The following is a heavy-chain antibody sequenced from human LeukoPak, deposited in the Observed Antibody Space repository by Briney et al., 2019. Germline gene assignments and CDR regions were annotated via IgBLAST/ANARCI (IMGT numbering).Heavy chain of an antibody. J-gene: IGHJ4*02. CDR1: GYTFTGYY. V-gene: IGHV1-2*02. CDR2: INPKSGGT. D-gene: IGHD6-19*01. Sequence: PLASVKVSCKASGYTFTGYYIHWVRQAPGQGLEWMGWINPKSGGTSYAQKFQGRVAMTRDTSVSTAYMELSRLKSDDTAVYYCARGLWGDVAVAGYWGQGTLVTDSA. CDR3: ARGLWGDVAVAGY.